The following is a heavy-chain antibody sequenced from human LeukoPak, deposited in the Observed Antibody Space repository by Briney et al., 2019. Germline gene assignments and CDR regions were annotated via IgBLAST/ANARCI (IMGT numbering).Heavy chain of an antibody. Sequence: SETLSLTCTVSGGSISSGGYYWSWIRQHPGKGLEWIGYIYYSGSTYYNPSLKSRVTISVDTSKNQFSLKLSSVTAADTAVYYCARVDGDYAIGGFDPWGQGTLVTVSS. CDR1: GGSISSGGYY. D-gene: IGHD4-17*01. CDR2: IYYSGST. J-gene: IGHJ5*02. V-gene: IGHV4-31*03. CDR3: ARVDGDYAIGGFDP.